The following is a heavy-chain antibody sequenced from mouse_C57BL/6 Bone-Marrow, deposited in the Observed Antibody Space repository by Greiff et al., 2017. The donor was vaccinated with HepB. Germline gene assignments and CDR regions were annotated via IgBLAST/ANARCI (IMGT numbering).Heavy chain of an antibody. CDR3: ATQASYFDY. CDR2: ISSGSSTI. D-gene: IGHD3-2*02. V-gene: IGHV5-17*01. CDR1: GFTFSDYG. Sequence: EVQRVESGGGLVKPGGSLKLSCAASGFTFSDYGMHWVRQAPEKGLEWVAYISSGSSTIYYADTVKGRFTIPRDNAKNILFLQMTRLRSEDTAMYYCATQASYFDYWGQGTTLTVSA. J-gene: IGHJ2*01.